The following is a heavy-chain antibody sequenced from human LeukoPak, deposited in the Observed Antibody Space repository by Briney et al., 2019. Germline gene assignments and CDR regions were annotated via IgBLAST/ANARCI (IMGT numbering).Heavy chain of an antibody. CDR1: GFTFSSYA. Sequence: GGSLRLPCAASGFTFSSYAMSWVRQAPGKGLEWVSAISGSGGSTYYADSVKGQFTISRDSSKNTLYLQMNSLRAEDTAVYYCAKGVESYDSSGLFDYWGQGTLVTVSS. CDR2: ISGSGGST. V-gene: IGHV3-23*01. J-gene: IGHJ4*02. D-gene: IGHD3-22*01. CDR3: AKGVESYDSSGLFDY.